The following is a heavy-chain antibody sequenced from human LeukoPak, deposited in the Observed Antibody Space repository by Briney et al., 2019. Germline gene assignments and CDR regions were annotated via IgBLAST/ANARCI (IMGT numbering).Heavy chain of an antibody. V-gene: IGHV4-39*07. Sequence: SETLSLTCTVSGGSISTSNYYWGWIRQPPGKGLEWIGNIFYSGSTYYSPSLRSRVTISLDTSRNQFSLKLNSVTAADTAVYFCARVYYGRTYDYWYFDLWGRGTLVTVSS. D-gene: IGHD3-10*01. CDR1: GGSISTSNYY. J-gene: IGHJ2*01. CDR3: ARVYYGRTYDYWYFDL. CDR2: IFYSGST.